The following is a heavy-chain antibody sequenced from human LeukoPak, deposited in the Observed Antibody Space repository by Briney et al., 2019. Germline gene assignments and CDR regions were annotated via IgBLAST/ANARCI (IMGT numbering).Heavy chain of an antibody. Sequence: ASVKVSCKASGYTFTSYYLQWVRQAPGQGLEWMGIINPSGGNTSYAQKFQGRVTMTRDMSTSTVYMELSSLRSEDTAVYYCARDDGSGSYYRELDYWGQGTLVTVSS. D-gene: IGHD1-26*01. J-gene: IGHJ4*02. CDR2: INPSGGNT. CDR3: ARDDGSGSYYRELDY. CDR1: GYTFTSYY. V-gene: IGHV1-46*01.